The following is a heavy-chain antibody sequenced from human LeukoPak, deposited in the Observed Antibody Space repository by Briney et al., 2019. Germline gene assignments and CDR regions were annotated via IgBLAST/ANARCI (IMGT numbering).Heavy chain of an antibody. CDR1: GYSFTSYW. V-gene: IGHV5-51*01. J-gene: IGHJ3*02. D-gene: IGHD2-2*01. CDR3: ARRSRRFVGVTRSPRDDEFDI. Sequence: GESLKISCQGSGYSFTSYWIGWVRQMPGKGLEWMALIYPRDSDVRYSPSFQGQVAISADKSISTAYLQWSSLQTSDTAMYYCARRSRRFVGVTRSPRDDEFDIWGQGTMVTVSS. CDR2: IYPRDSDV.